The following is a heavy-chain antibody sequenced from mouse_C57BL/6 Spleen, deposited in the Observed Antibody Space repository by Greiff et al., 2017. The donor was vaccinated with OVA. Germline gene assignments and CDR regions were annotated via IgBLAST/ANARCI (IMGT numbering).Heavy chain of an antibody. J-gene: IGHJ4*01. Sequence: QVQLKESGAELARPGASVKLSCKASGYTFTSYGISWVKQRTGQGLEWIGEIYPRSGNTYYNEKFKGKATLTADKSSSTAYMELRSLTSEDSAVYFCARGSTVVARSHAMDYWGQGTSVTVSS. D-gene: IGHD1-1*01. CDR1: GYTFTSYG. CDR3: ARGSTVVARSHAMDY. CDR2: IYPRSGNT. V-gene: IGHV1-81*01.